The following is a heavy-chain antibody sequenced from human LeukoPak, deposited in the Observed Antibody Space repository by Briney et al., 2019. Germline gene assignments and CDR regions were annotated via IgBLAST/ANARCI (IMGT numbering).Heavy chain of an antibody. CDR1: GGSISSYY. D-gene: IGHD3-16*01. V-gene: IGHV4-59*08. CDR2: IYYSGST. J-gene: IGHJ4*02. Sequence: PSETLPLTCTVSGGSISSYYWSWIRQPPGKGLEWIGYIYYSGSTNYNPSLKSRVTISVDTSKNQFSLKLSSVTVADTAVYYCASQIGGGYFDYWGQGTLVTVSS. CDR3: ASQIGGGYFDY.